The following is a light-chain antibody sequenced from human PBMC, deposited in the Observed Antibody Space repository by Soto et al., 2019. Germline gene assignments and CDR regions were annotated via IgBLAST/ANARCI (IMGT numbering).Light chain of an antibody. V-gene: IGKV3-20*01. Sequence: EIVLTQSPGTLSLSPGERDTLSCRTSQSVSSGYLAWYQQKPGQAPRLVIYGASRRPTGITDRFSGSGSGTDFTLTISRLEPEDSEVYYCQHYGMSFLTFGQGTKVEI. CDR1: QSVSSGY. J-gene: IGKJ1*01. CDR3: QHYGMSFLT. CDR2: GAS.